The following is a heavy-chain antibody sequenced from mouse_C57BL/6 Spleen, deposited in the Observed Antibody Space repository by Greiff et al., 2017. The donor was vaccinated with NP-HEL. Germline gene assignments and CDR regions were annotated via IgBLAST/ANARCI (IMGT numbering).Heavy chain of an antibody. Sequence: QVQLQQSGAELAKPGASVKLSCKASGYTFTSYWMHWVKQRPGQGLEWIGYINPSSGYTKYNQKFKDKATLTADKSYSTAYMQLSSLTYEDSAIYYCAREEVGFAYWGQGTLVTVSA. V-gene: IGHV1-7*01. CDR1: GYTFTSYW. CDR3: AREEVGFAY. D-gene: IGHD1-1*02. CDR2: INPSSGYT. J-gene: IGHJ3*01.